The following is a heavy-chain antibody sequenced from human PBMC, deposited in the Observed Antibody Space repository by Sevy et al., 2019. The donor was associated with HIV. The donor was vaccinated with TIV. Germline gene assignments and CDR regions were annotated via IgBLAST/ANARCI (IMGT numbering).Heavy chain of an antibody. D-gene: IGHD4-4*01. CDR1: GFSFRSYT. J-gene: IGHJ4*02. V-gene: IGHV3-30-3*01. CDR3: ARGGVEMTTIYY. Sequence: GGSLRLSCTASGFSFRSYTMHWVRQAPGKGLEWVAGISDEGGEKYYADSVKGRFTISRDNSKNMLYLQMNSLRTEDTTVYYCARGGVEMTTIYYWGQGTLVTVSS. CDR2: ISDEGGEK.